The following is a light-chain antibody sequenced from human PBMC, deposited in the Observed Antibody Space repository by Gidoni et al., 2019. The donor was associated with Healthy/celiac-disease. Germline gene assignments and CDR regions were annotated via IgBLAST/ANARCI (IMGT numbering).Light chain of an antibody. CDR1: PSVSSN. CDR3: QQYNNWPPV. J-gene: IGKJ4*01. Sequence: ELVLTQSPATLSVSPGERATLSCRASPSVSSNLAWYQQKPGQAPRLLIYGASTRATGIPARFSGSGSGTEFTLTISSLQSEDFAVYYCQQYNNWPPVFGGGTKVEIK. CDR2: GAS. V-gene: IGKV3-15*01.